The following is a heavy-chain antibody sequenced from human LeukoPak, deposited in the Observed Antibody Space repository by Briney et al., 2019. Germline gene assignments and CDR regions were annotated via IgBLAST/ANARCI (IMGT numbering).Heavy chain of an antibody. CDR1: GFTFSSYW. J-gene: IGHJ4*02. D-gene: IGHD3-16*01. CDR2: IKQDGSEK. Sequence: GGSLRLSCAASGFTFSSYWMGCGRQAPGKGLEWVANIKQDGSEKYYVDSVKGRFTISRDNAKNSLYLQMNTLRAEDTALYYCAREKYVWGSHDYWGQGTLVTVSS. CDR3: AREKYVWGSHDY. V-gene: IGHV3-7*03.